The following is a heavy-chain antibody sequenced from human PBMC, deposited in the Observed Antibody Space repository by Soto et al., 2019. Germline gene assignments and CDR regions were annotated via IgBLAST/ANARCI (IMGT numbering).Heavy chain of an antibody. Sequence: ASVKVSFKASGYTFTSYGISWVRQAPGQGLEWMGWISAYNGNTNYAQKLQGRVTMTTDTSTSTAYMELRSLRSDDTAVYYCARDHRNDFWGGYYRPFDYWGQGTLVTVSS. D-gene: IGHD3-3*01. J-gene: IGHJ4*02. V-gene: IGHV1-18*01. CDR3: ARDHRNDFWGGYYRPFDY. CDR1: GYTFTSYG. CDR2: ISAYNGNT.